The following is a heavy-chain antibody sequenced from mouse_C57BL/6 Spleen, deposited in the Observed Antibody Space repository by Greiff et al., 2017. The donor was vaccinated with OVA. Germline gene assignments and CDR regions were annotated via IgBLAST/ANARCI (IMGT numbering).Heavy chain of an antibody. CDR3: ARSHYSNWYFDV. V-gene: IGHV1-82*01. D-gene: IGHD2-5*01. CDR2: IYPGDGDT. J-gene: IGHJ1*03. CDR1: GYAFSSSW. Sequence: VQLQQSGPELVKPGASVKISCKASGYAFSSSWMNWVKQRPGKGLEWIGRIYPGDGDTNYNGKFKGKATLTADKSSSTAYMQLSSLTSEYSAVYFCARSHYSNWYFDVWGTGTTVTVSS.